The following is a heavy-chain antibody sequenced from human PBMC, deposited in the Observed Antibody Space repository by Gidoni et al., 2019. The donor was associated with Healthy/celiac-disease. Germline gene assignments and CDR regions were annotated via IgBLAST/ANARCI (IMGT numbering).Heavy chain of an antibody. CDR1: GFTFSSYD. CDR2: IGTAGDP. Sequence: EVQLVESGGGLVQPGGSLRLSCAASGFTFSSYDMHWVRQATGKGLEWVSAIGTAGDPYYPGSVKGRFTISRENAKNSLYLQMNSLRAGDTAVYYCARGSGYCSGGSCSRIGDAFDIWGQGTMVTVSS. CDR3: ARGSGYCSGGSCSRIGDAFDI. D-gene: IGHD2-15*01. V-gene: IGHV3-13*05. J-gene: IGHJ3*02.